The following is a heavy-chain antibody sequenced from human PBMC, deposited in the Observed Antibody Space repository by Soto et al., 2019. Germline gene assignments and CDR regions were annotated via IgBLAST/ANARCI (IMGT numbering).Heavy chain of an antibody. CDR1: GFTFITYN. CDR3: AREYTAWPLAYGLDV. D-gene: IGHD2-2*02. Sequence: PGGSLRLSCVGSGFTFITYNINWGRQAPGKGLEWVSSISSRSDIYYADSVKGRFTISRDNAKNSVSLQMNSLRAEDTAVYYCAREYTAWPLAYGLDVWGQGTTVTVSS. J-gene: IGHJ6*02. V-gene: IGHV3-21*01. CDR2: ISSRSDI.